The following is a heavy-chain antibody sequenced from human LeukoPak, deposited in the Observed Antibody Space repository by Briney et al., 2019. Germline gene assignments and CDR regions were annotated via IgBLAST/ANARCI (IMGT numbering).Heavy chain of an antibody. Sequence: SQTLSLTCTVSGGSISSGGYYWSWIRQPPGKGLEWIRYIYHSGSTYYNPSLKSRVTISVDRSKNQFSLKLSSVTAADTAVYYCARGPRLSSTSWVYAFDIWGQGTMVTVSS. CDR2: IYHSGST. CDR1: GGSISSGGYY. CDR3: ARGPRLSSTSWVYAFDI. D-gene: IGHD2-2*01. J-gene: IGHJ3*02. V-gene: IGHV4-30-2*01.